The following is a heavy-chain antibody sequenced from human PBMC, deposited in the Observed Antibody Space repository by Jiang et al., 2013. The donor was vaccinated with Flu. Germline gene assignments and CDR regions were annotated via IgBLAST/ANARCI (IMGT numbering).Heavy chain of an antibody. CDR3: ARDPAYYYDSSGYRAS. CDR1: GGTFSSYA. CDR2: IIPIFGTA. Sequence: GAEVKKPGSSVKVSCKASGGTFSSYAISWVRQAPGQGLEWMGGIIPIFGTANYAXKFQGRVTITADESTSTAYMELSSLRSEDTAVYYCARDPAYYYDSSGYRASWGQGTLVTVSS. D-gene: IGHD3-22*01. V-gene: IGHV1-69*01. J-gene: IGHJ5*02.